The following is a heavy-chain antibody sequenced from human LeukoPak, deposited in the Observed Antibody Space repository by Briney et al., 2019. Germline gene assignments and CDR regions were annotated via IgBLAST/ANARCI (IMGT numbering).Heavy chain of an antibody. Sequence: GGSLRLSCAASGFTFSSYGMHWVRQAPGKGLEWVAVISYDGRNKHYADSVKGRFTISRDNSKNTLFLQMNSLRAEDTAVYYCARGLPGGFVGFSSSWYPLDYWGQGALVTVSS. D-gene: IGHD6-13*01. V-gene: IGHV3-30*03. CDR2: ISYDGRNK. CDR3: ARGLPGGFVGFSSSWYPLDY. CDR1: GFTFSSYG. J-gene: IGHJ4*02.